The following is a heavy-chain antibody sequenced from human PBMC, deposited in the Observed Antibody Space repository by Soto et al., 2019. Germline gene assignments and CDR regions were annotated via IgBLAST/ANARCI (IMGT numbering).Heavy chain of an antibody. D-gene: IGHD2-15*01. J-gene: IGHJ4*02. CDR3: ARDSTADCSGGSCYSGFDY. V-gene: IGHV4-31*03. CDR2: IYYSGST. Sequence: PSETLSLTCTVSGGSISSGGYYWSWIRQHPGKGLEWIGYIYYSGSTYYNPSLKSRVTISVDTSKNQFSLKLSSVTAADTAVYYCARDSTADCSGGSCYSGFDYWGQGTLVTSPQ. CDR1: GGSISSGGYY.